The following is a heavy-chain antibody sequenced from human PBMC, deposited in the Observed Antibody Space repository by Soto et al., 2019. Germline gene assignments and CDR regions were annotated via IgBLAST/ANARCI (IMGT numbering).Heavy chain of an antibody. CDR2: ISWDGGST. Sequence: PGGSLRLSCAASGFTFDDYTMHWVRQAPGKGLEWVSLISWDGGSTYYADSVKGRFTISRDNSKNSLYLQMNSLRTEDTALYYCAKDIDNWTKRRYYGMDVWGQGTTVTVSS. CDR1: GFTFDDYT. D-gene: IGHD1-20*01. J-gene: IGHJ6*02. CDR3: AKDIDNWTKRRYYGMDV. V-gene: IGHV3-43*01.